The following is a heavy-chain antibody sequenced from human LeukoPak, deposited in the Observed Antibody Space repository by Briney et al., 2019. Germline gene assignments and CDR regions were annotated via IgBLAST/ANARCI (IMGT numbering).Heavy chain of an antibody. J-gene: IGHJ4*02. CDR2: IKQDGSEK. CDR3: ARESGIVGASSFDY. V-gene: IGHV3-7*03. Sequence: QSGGSLRLSCAASGFTFSSYWMSWVRQAPGKGLEWVANIKQDGSEKYYVDSVKGRFTISRDNAKNSLSLQMNSLRAEDTAVYYCARESGIVGASSFDYWGQGTLVTVSS. CDR1: GFTFSSYW. D-gene: IGHD1-26*01.